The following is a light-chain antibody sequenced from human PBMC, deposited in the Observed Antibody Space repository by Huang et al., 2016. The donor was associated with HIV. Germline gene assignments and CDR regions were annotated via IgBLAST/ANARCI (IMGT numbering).Light chain of an antibody. CDR2: AAS. Sequence: IQLTQSPSSLSASVGDRVTITCRASQGISSYLAWYQQKPGKAPKLLIYAASTLQSGGPSRFSGSGSGTDFTLTISSLQPEDFATYYCQQLNSYPAFGQGTKVEIK. V-gene: IGKV1-9*01. CDR1: QGISSY. J-gene: IGKJ1*01. CDR3: QQLNSYPA.